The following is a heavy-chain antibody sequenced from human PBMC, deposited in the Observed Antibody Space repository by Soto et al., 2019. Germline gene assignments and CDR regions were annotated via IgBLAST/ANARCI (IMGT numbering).Heavy chain of an antibody. Sequence: PSETLSLTCAVYGGSFSGYYWSWIRQPPGKGLEWIGEINHSGSTNYNPSLKSRVTISVDTSKNQFSLELSSVTAADTAVYYCARGGRHDAFDIWGQGTMVTVSS. V-gene: IGHV4-34*01. CDR2: INHSGST. CDR1: GGSFSGYY. CDR3: ARGGRHDAFDI. J-gene: IGHJ3*02.